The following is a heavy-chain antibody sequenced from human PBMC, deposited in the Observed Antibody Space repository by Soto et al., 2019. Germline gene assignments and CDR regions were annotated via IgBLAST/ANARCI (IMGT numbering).Heavy chain of an antibody. CDR3: AREDSIIIPAASDF. CDR1: GFAFNNYG. V-gene: IGHV3-21*01. J-gene: IGHJ4*02. CDR2: ISKSDYT. Sequence: GGSLRLSCTVSGFAFNNYGIKWVRQAPGKGLEWVSSISKSDYTYYSDSVKGRFTISRDNAKNSVSLQMNTLRVEDTAVYYCAREDSIIIPAASDFWGQGTLVTVSS. D-gene: IGHD2-2*01.